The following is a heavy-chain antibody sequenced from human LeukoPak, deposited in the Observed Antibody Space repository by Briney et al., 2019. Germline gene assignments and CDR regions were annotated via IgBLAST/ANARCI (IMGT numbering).Heavy chain of an antibody. CDR3: ARFSSGFDY. Sequence: GESLKISCKDSGHNFATHYINWVRQVPGKGLEWMGIIYPGDSETKYSPSFQGQVTISADKSISTAYPQWSSLKASDTAMYYCARFSSGFDYWGQGTLVTVSS. CDR1: GHNFATHY. V-gene: IGHV5-51*01. J-gene: IGHJ4*02. D-gene: IGHD6-19*01. CDR2: IYPGDSET.